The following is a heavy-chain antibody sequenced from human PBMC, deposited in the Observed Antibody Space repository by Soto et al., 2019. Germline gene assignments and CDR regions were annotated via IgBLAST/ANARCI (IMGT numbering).Heavy chain of an antibody. V-gene: IGHV1-18*04. CDR3: ARENPPDV. Sequence: GASVKVSCKASGYTFTSHGVSWVRQAPGQGLEWMGWISAYNGNTNYPQKVQGRVTMTTDTSTSTAYMELRSLRSDDTAVYYCARENPPDVWGQGTTVTVSS. CDR2: ISAYNGNT. J-gene: IGHJ6*02. CDR1: GYTFTSHG.